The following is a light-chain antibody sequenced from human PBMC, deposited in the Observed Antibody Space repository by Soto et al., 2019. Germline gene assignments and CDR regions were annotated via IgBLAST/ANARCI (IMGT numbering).Light chain of an antibody. CDR3: NSYASSGTLV. CDR1: SSDVGGYNY. CDR2: EVS. V-gene: IGLV2-14*01. Sequence: SVLTQPASVPGSPGQSITLSCTGTSSDVGGYNYVSWYQQHPGKAPKLMIYEVSNRPSGVSNRFSGSTSGNTASLTISGLQAEDEADYYCNSYASSGTLVFGTGTKVTVL. J-gene: IGLJ1*01.